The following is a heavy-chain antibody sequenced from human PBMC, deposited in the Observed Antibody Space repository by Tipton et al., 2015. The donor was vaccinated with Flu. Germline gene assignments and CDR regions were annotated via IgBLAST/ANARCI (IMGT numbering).Heavy chain of an antibody. CDR3: TRGGSGSIYGYDY. D-gene: IGHD5-18*01. J-gene: IGHJ4*02. Sequence: SLRLSCAGSGFTFSTYWMQWVRHAPGKGLLWVSRINSDGTTTNYADSVKGRFTISSDDAKNTVYLQMSSLRAEDTAVYYCTRGGSGSIYGYDYWGQGTLVTVSS. V-gene: IGHV3-74*01. CDR2: INSDGTTT. CDR1: GFTFSTYW.